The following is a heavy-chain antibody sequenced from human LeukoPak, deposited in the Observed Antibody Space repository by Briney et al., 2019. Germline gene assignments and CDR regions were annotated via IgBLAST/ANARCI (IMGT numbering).Heavy chain of an antibody. D-gene: IGHD6-19*01. CDR3: TRGAGYSSGWYHFDY. J-gene: IGHJ4*02. Sequence: PGRSLRLSCAASGFTFSNAWMSWVRQAPGKGLEWVGRIKSKTDGGTTDYAAPVKGRFAISRDDSKNTLYLQMNSLKTEDTAVYYCTRGAGYSSGWYHFDYWGQGSLVTVSS. V-gene: IGHV3-15*01. CDR2: IKSKTDGGTT. CDR1: GFTFSNAW.